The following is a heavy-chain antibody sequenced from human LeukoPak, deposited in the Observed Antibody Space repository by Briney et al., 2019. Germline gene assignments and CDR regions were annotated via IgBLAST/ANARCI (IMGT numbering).Heavy chain of an antibody. CDR3: ARGGDIVVVPAAGFDY. D-gene: IGHD2-2*01. CDR2: ISAYNGNT. J-gene: IGHJ4*02. Sequence: ASVKVSCKASGYTFTSYGISWVRQAPGQGLEWMGWISAYNGNTNYAQKLQGRVTMTTDTSTSTAYMELRSLRSEDTAVYYCARGGDIVVVPAAGFDYWGQGTLVTVSS. CDR1: GYTFTSYG. V-gene: IGHV1-18*01.